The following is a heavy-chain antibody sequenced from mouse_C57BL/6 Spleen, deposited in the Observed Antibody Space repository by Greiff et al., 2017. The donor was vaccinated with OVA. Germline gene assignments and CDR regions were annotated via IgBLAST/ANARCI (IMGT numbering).Heavy chain of an antibody. CDR3: ARREILITTVVHRYFDV. Sequence: QVTLKVCGPGILQSSQTLSLTCSFSGFSLSTSGMGVSWIRQPSGKGLEWLAHIYWDDDKRYNPSLKSRLTISKDTSRNQVFLKITSVDTADTATYYCARREILITTVVHRYFDVWGTGTTVTVSS. CDR1: GFSLSTSGMG. J-gene: IGHJ1*03. V-gene: IGHV8-12*01. D-gene: IGHD1-1*01. CDR2: IYWDDDK.